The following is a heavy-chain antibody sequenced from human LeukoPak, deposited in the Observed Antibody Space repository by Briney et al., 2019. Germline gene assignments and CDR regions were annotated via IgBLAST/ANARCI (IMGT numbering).Heavy chain of an antibody. Sequence: ASVKVSCKASGYTFTSYGIRWVRQAPGQGGEGMGWISAYNGNTNYAQKLQGRFTMTTDTSTSTAYMELRSLRSDDTAVYYCAREIRKTSYYYDSSGYEYWGQGTLVTVSS. CDR1: GYTFTSYG. D-gene: IGHD3-22*01. J-gene: IGHJ4*02. CDR2: ISAYNGNT. CDR3: AREIRKTSYYYDSSGYEY. V-gene: IGHV1-18*01.